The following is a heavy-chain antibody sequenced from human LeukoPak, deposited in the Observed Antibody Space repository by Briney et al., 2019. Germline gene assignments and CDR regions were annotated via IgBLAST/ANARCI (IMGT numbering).Heavy chain of an antibody. V-gene: IGHV4-59*01. CDR2: IYYSGST. CDR3: ARDRPTLYYYDSSGYAKVFDY. Sequence: PSETLSLTCTVSGGSISSYYWSWIRQPPGKGLEWIGYIYYSGSTNYNPSLKSRVTISVDTSKNQFSLKLSSVTAADTAVYYCARDRPTLYYYDSSGYAKVFDYWGQGTLVTVSS. D-gene: IGHD3-22*01. J-gene: IGHJ4*02. CDR1: GGSISSYY.